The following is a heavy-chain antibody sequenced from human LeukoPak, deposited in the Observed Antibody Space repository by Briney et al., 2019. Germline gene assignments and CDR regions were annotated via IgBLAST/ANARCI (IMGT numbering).Heavy chain of an antibody. V-gene: IGHV4-39*07. Sequence: SETLSLTCTVSGGSISSSSYYWGWIRQPPGKGLEWIGSIYHSGSTYYNPSLKSRVTISVDTSKNQSSLKLSSVTAADTAVYYCAREGATDCAFDIWGQGTMVTVSS. CDR2: IYHSGST. J-gene: IGHJ3*02. CDR1: GGSISSSSYY. CDR3: AREGATDCAFDI. D-gene: IGHD5-12*01.